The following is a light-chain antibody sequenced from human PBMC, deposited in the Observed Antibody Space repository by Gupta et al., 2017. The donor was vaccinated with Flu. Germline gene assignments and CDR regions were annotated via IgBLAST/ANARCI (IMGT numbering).Light chain of an antibody. Sequence: ERVLTQSPATLSLSPGERATLSCGASESVTSNYVAGYQQKPGLAPRLLIYDASSRATGIADSFTATGFVSHFTLTISRLEPADSAVYYCRNDCSSRWTFGQGTKVEIK. CDR3: RNDCSSRWT. CDR1: ESVTSNY. V-gene: IGKV3D-20*01. J-gene: IGKJ1*01. CDR2: DAS.